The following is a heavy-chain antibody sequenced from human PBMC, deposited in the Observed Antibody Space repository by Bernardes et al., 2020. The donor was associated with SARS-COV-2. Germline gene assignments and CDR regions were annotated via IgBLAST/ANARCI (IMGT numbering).Heavy chain of an antibody. J-gene: IGHJ3*02. V-gene: IGHV3-23*01. Sequence: GGSLRLSCAASGFTFSSYAMSWFRQAPGKGLEWVSGISYIGDNTYYAHSVKGRFTISRDNSKNTLYLQMNSMRAEDTAVYDCAKRGDYYISGSYAVGAWHAFEIWGQGTMVTVSS. CDR3: AKRGDYYISGSYAVGAWHAFEI. D-gene: IGHD3-10*01. CDR1: GFTFSSYA. CDR2: ISYIGDNT.